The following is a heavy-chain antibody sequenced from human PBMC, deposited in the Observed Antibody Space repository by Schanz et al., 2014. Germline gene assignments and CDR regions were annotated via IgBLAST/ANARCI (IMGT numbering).Heavy chain of an antibody. CDR3: TRLRRADPNGFDV. J-gene: IGHJ6*02. V-gene: IGHV1-46*01. D-gene: IGHD6-19*01. CDR1: GYTFTSYS. CDR2: INLSGGST. Sequence: QVQLVQSGAEVRKPEASVKVSCKASGYTFTSYSMHWVRQAPGQGLEWMGIINLSGGSTNNAQKFQGRLTMTRDTSTSTVYMELSSLRSEDTAVYYCTRLRRADPNGFDVWGQGTTVTVS.